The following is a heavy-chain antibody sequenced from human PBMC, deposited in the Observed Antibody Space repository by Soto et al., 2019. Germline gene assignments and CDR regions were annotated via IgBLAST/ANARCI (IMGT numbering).Heavy chain of an antibody. V-gene: IGHV4-59*02. Sequence: QVQLQESGPGLVKPSENLSLTCTVSRGSVSGYYWAWVRQPPGQGLEYIGYIYFNGGTNYSPSLTVRVTKTLATSENQLSGELTSVTAADTDVYFCARQSHYAPRRWVGETYFDPWGQGTLVTVSS. D-gene: IGHD1-26*01. CDR3: ARQSHYAPRRWVGETYFDP. CDR1: RGSVSGYY. J-gene: IGHJ5*02. CDR2: IYFNGGT.